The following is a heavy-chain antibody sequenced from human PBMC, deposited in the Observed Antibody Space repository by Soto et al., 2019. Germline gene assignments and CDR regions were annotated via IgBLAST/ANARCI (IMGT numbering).Heavy chain of an antibody. V-gene: IGHV3-23*01. CDR2: ISGSGGST. D-gene: IGHD2-2*02. Sequence: EVQLLESGGGLVQPGGSLRLSCAASGFTFSSYAMSWVRQAPGKGLEWVSAISGSGGSTYYADSVKGRFTISRDNSKNTLYLQMNSLRADDTAVYYCAKVQLLYIGGGGGLDYWGQGTLVTVSS. CDR1: GFTFSSYA. CDR3: AKVQLLYIGGGGGLDY. J-gene: IGHJ4*02.